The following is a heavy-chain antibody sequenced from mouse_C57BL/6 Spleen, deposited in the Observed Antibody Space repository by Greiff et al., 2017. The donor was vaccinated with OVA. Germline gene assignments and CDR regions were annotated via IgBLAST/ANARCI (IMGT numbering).Heavy chain of an antibody. D-gene: IGHD2-3*01. Sequence: VQLQQSGTELVKPGASVKLSCKASGYTFTSYWMHWVKQRPGQGLEWIGNINPSNGGTNYNEKFKSKATLTVDKSSSTAYMQLSSLTSEDSAVYYCARRGYYDGYFTPFDYWGQGTTLTVSS. CDR2: INPSNGGT. CDR3: ARRGYYDGYFTPFDY. CDR1: GYTFTSYW. V-gene: IGHV1-53*01. J-gene: IGHJ2*01.